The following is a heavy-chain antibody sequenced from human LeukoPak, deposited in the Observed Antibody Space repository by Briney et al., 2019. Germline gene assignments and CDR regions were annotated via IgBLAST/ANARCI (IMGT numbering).Heavy chain of an antibody. J-gene: IGHJ3*02. CDR3: AKDRRVTTYAFDI. CDR2: ISGGGGNT. D-gene: IGHD4-17*01. V-gene: IGHV3-23*01. Sequence: GGSLRLSCAAFGFTFSSYAMSWVRQAPGKGLEWVSSISGGGGNTYYADSVKGQFTISRDNSKNTLYLQMNSLRAEDTAVYYCAKDRRVTTYAFDIWGQGTMVTVSS. CDR1: GFTFSSYA.